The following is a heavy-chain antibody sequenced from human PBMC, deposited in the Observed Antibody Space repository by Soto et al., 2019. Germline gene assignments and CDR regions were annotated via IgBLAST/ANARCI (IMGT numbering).Heavy chain of an antibody. CDR2: IYHTGST. V-gene: IGHV4-31*03. CDR1: RVDLGRDAYY. CDR3: ARTTAVANTLRSRNFFDF. D-gene: IGHD4-17*01. Sequence: PSETLSLTCTVSRVDLGRDAYYSSWTRQHPGKGLEWIGNIYHTGSTYYNPSLKSRVVISLDTSQNQFSLRLSSVTAADTALYDCARTTAVANTLRSRNFFDFWGQGTLVTVSS. J-gene: IGHJ4*02.